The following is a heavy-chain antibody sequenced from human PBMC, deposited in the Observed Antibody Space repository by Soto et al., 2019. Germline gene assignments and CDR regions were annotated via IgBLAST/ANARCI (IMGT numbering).Heavy chain of an antibody. J-gene: IGHJ4*02. Sequence: SETLSLTCTVSGGSISSGGYYCSWIRQHPGKGLEWIGYIYYSGSTYYNPSLKSRVTISVDTSKNQFSLKLSSVTAADTAVYYCARDVVRGVIDYWGQGTLVTVSS. CDR1: GGSISSGGYY. D-gene: IGHD3-10*01. CDR2: IYYSGST. CDR3: ARDVVRGVIDY. V-gene: IGHV4-31*03.